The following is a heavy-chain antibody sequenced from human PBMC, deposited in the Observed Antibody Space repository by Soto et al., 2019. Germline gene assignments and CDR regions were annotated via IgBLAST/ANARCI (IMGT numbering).Heavy chain of an antibody. Sequence: GPSVKVSCKASGYTFTSYYMHWVRQAPGQGLEWMGIINPSGGSTSYAQKFQGRVTMTRDTSTSTVYMELSSLRSEDTAVYFCARDGSEVLDDSSGYYLVWGQGTLVTVSS. D-gene: IGHD3-22*01. CDR2: INPSGGST. CDR3: ARDGSEVLDDSSGYYLV. CDR1: GYTFTSYY. J-gene: IGHJ4*02. V-gene: IGHV1-46*01.